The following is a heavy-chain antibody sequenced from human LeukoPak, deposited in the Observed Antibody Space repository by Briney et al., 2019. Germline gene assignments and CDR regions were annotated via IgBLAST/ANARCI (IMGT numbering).Heavy chain of an antibody. CDR1: GFTFSSYW. D-gene: IGHD3-16*01. V-gene: IGHV3-23*01. CDR2: ISGSGGST. J-gene: IGHJ5*02. Sequence: GGSLRLSCAASGFTFSSYWMSWVRQAPGKGLEWVSAISGSGGSTYYADSVKGRFTISRDNSKNTLYLQMNSLRAEDTAVYYCAKDIRVRGKEWFDPWGQGTLVTVSS. CDR3: AKDIRVRGKEWFDP.